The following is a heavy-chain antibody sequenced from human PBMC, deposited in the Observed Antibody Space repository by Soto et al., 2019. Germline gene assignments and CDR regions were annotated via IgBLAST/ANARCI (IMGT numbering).Heavy chain of an antibody. V-gene: IGHV3-49*03. CDR3: TRDLYIAAAGYYYYYGMDV. Sequence: GGSRRLSCTASGFTFGDYAMSWFRQAPGKGLEWVGFIRSKAYGGTTEYAASVKGRFTISRDDSKSIAYLQMNSLKTEDTAVYYCTRDLYIAAAGYYYYYGMDVWGQGTTVTVSS. D-gene: IGHD6-13*01. J-gene: IGHJ6*02. CDR2: IRSKAYGGTT. CDR1: GFTFGDYA.